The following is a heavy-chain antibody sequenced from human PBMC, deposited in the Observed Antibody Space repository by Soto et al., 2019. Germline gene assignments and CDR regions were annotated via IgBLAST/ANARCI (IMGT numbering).Heavy chain of an antibody. CDR1: GYTFTSYG. CDR2: ISAYNGNT. J-gene: IGHJ6*02. Sequence: ASVKVSCKASGYTFTSYGISWVRQAPGQGLEWMGWISAYNGNTNYAQKLQGRVTMTTDTSTSTAYMELRSLRSDDTAVYYCARALMVATARYYYYGMDVWGQGTTVTV. V-gene: IGHV1-18*01. D-gene: IGHD5-12*01. CDR3: ARALMVATARYYYYGMDV.